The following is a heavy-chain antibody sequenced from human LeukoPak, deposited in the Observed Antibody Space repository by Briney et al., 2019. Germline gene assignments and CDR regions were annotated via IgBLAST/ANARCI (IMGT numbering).Heavy chain of an antibody. Sequence: PSETLSLTCAVSDISISNPYYWGWVRQPPGKELEWIGNIYHSRNTYYNPSLKSRVTISVDTSKNQFSLRLNSVTAADTAVYYCARVEWGSVAALDDWYFDLWGRGTLVAVSS. J-gene: IGHJ2*01. V-gene: IGHV4-38-2*01. CDR1: DISISNPYY. CDR2: IYHSRNT. D-gene: IGHD6-6*01. CDR3: ARVEWGSVAALDDWYFDL.